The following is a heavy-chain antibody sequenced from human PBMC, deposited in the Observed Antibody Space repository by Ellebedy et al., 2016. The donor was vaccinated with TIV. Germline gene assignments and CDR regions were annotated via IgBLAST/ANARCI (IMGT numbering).Heavy chain of an antibody. CDR1: GGSISSGGYY. V-gene: IGHV4-31*03. Sequence: MPSETLSLTCTVSGGSISSGGYYWSWIRQHPGKGLEWIGYIYYSGSTYYNPSLKSRVTISVDTSKNQFSLKLSSVTAADTAVYYCATGPNQDFFDYWGQGTQVTVSP. D-gene: IGHD1-14*01. CDR3: ATGPNQDFFDY. CDR2: IYYSGST. J-gene: IGHJ4*02.